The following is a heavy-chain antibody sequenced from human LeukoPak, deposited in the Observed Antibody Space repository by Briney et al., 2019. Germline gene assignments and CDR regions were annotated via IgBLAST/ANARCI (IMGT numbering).Heavy chain of an antibody. CDR3: ARDDSPIVVVPAYKYFQH. V-gene: IGHV3-21*01. CDR1: GFTFSSYS. CDR2: ISSSSSYI. Sequence: GGSLRLSCAASGFTFSSYSMNWVCQAPGKGLEWVSSISSSSSYIYYADSVKGRFTISRDNAKNSLYLQMNSLRAEDTAVYYCARDDSPIVVVPAYKYFQHWGQGTLVTVSS. D-gene: IGHD2-2*01. J-gene: IGHJ1*01.